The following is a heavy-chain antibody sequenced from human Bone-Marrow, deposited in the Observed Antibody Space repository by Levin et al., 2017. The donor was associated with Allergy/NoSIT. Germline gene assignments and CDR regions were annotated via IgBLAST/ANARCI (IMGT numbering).Heavy chain of an antibody. CDR3: AGEPRYGDYAPDY. CDR2: IYNNGNT. CDR1: GVSVSSGDYY. D-gene: IGHD4-17*01. V-gene: IGHV4-31*03. Sequence: KASETLSLTCTVSGVSVSSGDYYWSWIRQQPGKGPEWIGYIYNNGNTYYNPSLRSRVTISLDTSKNQFSLKLASVTAADTAFYYCAGEPRYGDYAPDYWGQGTLVTVSS. J-gene: IGHJ4*01.